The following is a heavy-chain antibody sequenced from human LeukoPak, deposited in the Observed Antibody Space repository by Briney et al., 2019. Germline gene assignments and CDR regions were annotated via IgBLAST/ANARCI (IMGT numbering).Heavy chain of an antibody. D-gene: IGHD3-3*01. CDR3: ARTYDFGRGPPGDAFNN. Sequence: GGPLRLSCAASGFTFSSYGLNWVRQAPGKGPEWVSYIDARSGITYYADSVQGRFTISRDDARESVFLQMDGLRVDDTAVYYCARTYDFGRGPPGDAFNNWGPGTWVIVSA. CDR2: IDARSGIT. V-gene: IGHV3-48*01. J-gene: IGHJ3*02. CDR1: GFTFSSYG.